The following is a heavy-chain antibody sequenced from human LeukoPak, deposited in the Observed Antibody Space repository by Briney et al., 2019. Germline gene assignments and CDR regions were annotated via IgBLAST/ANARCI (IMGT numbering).Heavy chain of an antibody. CDR2: FDPEDGET. V-gene: IGHV1-24*01. J-gene: IGHJ3*02. CDR1: GYTLTELS. Sequence: GASVKVSCKVSGYTLTELSMHWVRQAPGKGLEWMGGFDPEDGETIYAQKFQGRVTMTEDTSTDTAYMELSSLRSEDTAVNYCATLRYCTSTSCARHAFDIWGQGTMVTVSS. CDR3: ATLRYCTSTSCARHAFDI. D-gene: IGHD2-2*01.